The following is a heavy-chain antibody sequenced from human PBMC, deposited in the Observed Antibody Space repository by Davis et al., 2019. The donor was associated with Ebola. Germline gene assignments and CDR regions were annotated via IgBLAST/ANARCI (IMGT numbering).Heavy chain of an antibody. D-gene: IGHD4-11*01. CDR2: MNPNSGNT. CDR1: GYTFTSYD. V-gene: IGHV1-8*03. Sequence: ASVKVSCKASGYTFTSYDINWVRQATGQGLEWMGWMNPNSGNTGYAQKFQGRVTITRNTSISTAYMELSSLRSEDTAVYYCARGGQSSNYDYYYYGMDVWCQGTTVTVSS. J-gene: IGHJ6*02. CDR3: ARGGQSSNYDYYYYGMDV.